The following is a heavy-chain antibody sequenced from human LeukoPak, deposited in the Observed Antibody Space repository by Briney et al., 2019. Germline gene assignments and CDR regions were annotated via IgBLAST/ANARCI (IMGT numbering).Heavy chain of an antibody. V-gene: IGHV3-21*01. D-gene: IGHD4-17*01. J-gene: IGHJ4*02. CDR2: ISSSSSYI. Sequence: GSLRLSCAASGFTFSSYSMNWARQAPGKGLEWVSSISSSSSYIYYADSVKGRFTISRDNAKNSLYLQMNSLRAEDTAVYYCARVPYGDSYYFDYWGQGTLVTVSS. CDR1: GFTFSSYS. CDR3: ARVPYGDSYYFDY.